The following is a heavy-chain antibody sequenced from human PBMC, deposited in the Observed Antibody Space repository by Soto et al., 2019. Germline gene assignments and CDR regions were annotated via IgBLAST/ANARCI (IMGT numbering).Heavy chain of an antibody. V-gene: IGHV4-30-4*01. CDR2: IYYSVSR. Sequence: QVQLQESGPGLVKPSQTLSLTCTVSGGSISSGNYYWSWIRQPPGKGLEWIGYIYYSVSRYYNPSLKGRVTLSVDTSQNPFSLKLSSVTAADTAVYYCAVSIGARYFDYWGQGTLVTVSS. D-gene: IGHD6-6*01. CDR1: GGSISSGNYY. J-gene: IGHJ4*02. CDR3: AVSIGARYFDY.